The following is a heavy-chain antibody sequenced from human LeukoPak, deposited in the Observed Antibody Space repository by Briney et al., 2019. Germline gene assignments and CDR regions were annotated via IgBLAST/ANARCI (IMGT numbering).Heavy chain of an antibody. D-gene: IGHD1-14*01. CDR2: ISGSGGST. Sequence: PGGSLRLSCAASGFTFSSYALSWVRQAPGKGLEWVSAISGSGGSTYYADSVKGRFTISRDNSKNTLYLQMNSLRAEDTAVYYCAKADRQPTTYYYYYYMDVWGKGTTVTVSS. V-gene: IGHV3-23*01. CDR1: GFTFSSYA. CDR3: AKADRQPTTYYYYYYMDV. J-gene: IGHJ6*03.